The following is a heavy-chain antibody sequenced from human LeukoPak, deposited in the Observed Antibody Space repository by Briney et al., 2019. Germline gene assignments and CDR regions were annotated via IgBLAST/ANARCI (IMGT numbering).Heavy chain of an antibody. CDR1: GGSISSSSYY. V-gene: IGHV4-39*01. D-gene: IGHD2-15*01. CDR2: IYYSGST. CDR3: ARLGYCSGVSCYEFLYYYYYMDV. Sequence: PSETLYLTCTVSGGSISSSSYYWGWIRQPPGKGLEWIGSIYYSGSTYYNPSLKSRVTISVDTSKNQFSLKLSSVTAADTAVYYCARLGYCSGVSCYEFLYYYYYMDVWGKGTTVTVSS. J-gene: IGHJ6*03.